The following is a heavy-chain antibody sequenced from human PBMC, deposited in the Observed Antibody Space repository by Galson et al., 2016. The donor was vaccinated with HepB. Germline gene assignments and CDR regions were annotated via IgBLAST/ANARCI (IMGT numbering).Heavy chain of an antibody. CDR1: GFTFSSHW. J-gene: IGHJ5*02. Sequence: SLRLSCAASGFTFSSHWMHWVRQVPGKGLMWVSRISIDGSSTTYADSVKGRFTISRDNAKNMLYLQMNSLRAEDTAVYYCARPAPYSGNYGSGWFDPWGQGTLVTVSS. CDR3: ARPAPYSGNYGSGWFDP. V-gene: IGHV3-74*01. CDR2: ISIDGSST. D-gene: IGHD1-26*01.